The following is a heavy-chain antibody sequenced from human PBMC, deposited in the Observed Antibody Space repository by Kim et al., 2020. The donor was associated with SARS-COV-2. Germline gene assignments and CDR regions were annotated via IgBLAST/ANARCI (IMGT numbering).Heavy chain of an antibody. CDR2: MYYSGST. V-gene: IGHV4-39*01. Sequence: SETLSLTCTVSGASISSSTYYWGWIRQPPGRRLEWIATMYYSGSTYYNPSLKSRVTMSGDPSKNQFSLKLTSVTAAATAVYSCGGGSRSLYSRFDYWGQG. D-gene: IGHD6-13*01. J-gene: IGHJ4*02. CDR3: GGGSRSLYSRFDY. CDR1: GASISSSTYY.